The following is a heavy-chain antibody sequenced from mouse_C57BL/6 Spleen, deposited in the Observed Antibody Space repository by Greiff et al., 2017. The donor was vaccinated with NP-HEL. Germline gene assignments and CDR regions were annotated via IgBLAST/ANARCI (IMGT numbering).Heavy chain of an antibody. Sequence: EVMLVESGGGLVKPGGSLKLSCAASGFTFSSYAMSWVRQTPEKRLEWVATISDGGSYTYYPDNVKGRFTISRDNAKNNLYLQMSHLKSEDTAMYYCARESYPYYAMDYWGQGTSVTVSS. V-gene: IGHV5-4*01. CDR2: ISDGGSYT. D-gene: IGHD1-1*01. CDR1: GFTFSSYA. J-gene: IGHJ4*01. CDR3: ARESYPYYAMDY.